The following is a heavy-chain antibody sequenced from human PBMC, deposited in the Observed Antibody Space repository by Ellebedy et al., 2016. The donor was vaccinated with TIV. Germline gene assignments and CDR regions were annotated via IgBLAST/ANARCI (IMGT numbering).Heavy chain of an antibody. CDR3: AKARRGDYVIFGLDV. J-gene: IGHJ6*02. V-gene: IGHV3-23*01. CDR2: ISDSDGTT. CDR1: GFTFSNYG. Sequence: PGGSLRLSCAASGFTFSNYGLSWVRQAPGKGLEWVSGISDSDGTTYYADSVKGRFTISRDNSKNTLLLQMYSLRVDDTAVYYCAKARRGDYVIFGLDVWGQGTTVPVSS. D-gene: IGHD4-17*01.